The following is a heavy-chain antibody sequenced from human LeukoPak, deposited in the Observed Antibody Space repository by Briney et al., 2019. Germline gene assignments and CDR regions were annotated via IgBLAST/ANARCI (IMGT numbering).Heavy chain of an antibody. V-gene: IGHV3-53*01. CDR3: ARAWGGNTDFFDY. D-gene: IGHD4-23*01. Sequence: SGGSLRLSCAASGFTVSSNYMSWVRQAPGKGLEWVSVIYSGGSTYYADSVKGRFTISRDNSKNTLYLQMNSLRAEDTAVYYCARAWGGNTDFFDYWGQGTLVTVSS. CDR2: IYSGGST. CDR1: GFTVSSNY. J-gene: IGHJ4*02.